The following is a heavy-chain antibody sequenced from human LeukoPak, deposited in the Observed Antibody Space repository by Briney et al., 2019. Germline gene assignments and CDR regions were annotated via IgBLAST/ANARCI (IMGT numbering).Heavy chain of an antibody. Sequence: PSETLSLTCTVSGGSISGSTHYWGWIRQPPGKGLEWIGSIYYSGSTYCHPSLKSRVTISLDTSKNQFSLKLSSLTAADTAVYYCARLLAPYGSVHYWGQGTLVTVSS. J-gene: IGHJ4*02. CDR1: GGSISGSTHY. CDR3: ARLLAPYGSVHY. V-gene: IGHV4-39*01. CDR2: IYYSGST. D-gene: IGHD6-19*01.